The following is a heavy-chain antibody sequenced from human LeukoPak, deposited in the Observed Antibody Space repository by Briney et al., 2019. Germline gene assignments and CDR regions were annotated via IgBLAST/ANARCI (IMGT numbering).Heavy chain of an antibody. V-gene: IGHV1-2*02. D-gene: IGHD3-10*01. J-gene: IGHJ5*02. CDR1: GYTFTGCY. Sequence: ASVKVSCKASGYTFTGCYIHWVRQAPGRGPEWMGWINPHSGATNYAQKFQGRVTMTRDTSISTAFMELSSLRSDDTAMYYCSRDLLMYYSGSGESTWGQGTQVTVSS. CDR2: INPHSGAT. CDR3: SRDLLMYYSGSGEST.